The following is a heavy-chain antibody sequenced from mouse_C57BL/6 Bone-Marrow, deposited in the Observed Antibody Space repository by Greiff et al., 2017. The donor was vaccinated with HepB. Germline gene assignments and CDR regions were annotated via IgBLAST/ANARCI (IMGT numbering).Heavy chain of an antibody. D-gene: IGHD2-3*01. CDR1: GYTFTSYG. Sequence: QVHVKQSGAELARPGASVKLSCKASGYTFTSYGISWVKQRTGQGLEWIGEIYPRSGNTYYNEKFKGKATLTADKSSSTAYMELRSLTSEDSAVYFCARSGGQIYDGYRWGQGTSVTVSS. V-gene: IGHV1-81*01. CDR2: IYPRSGNT. J-gene: IGHJ4*01. CDR3: ARSGGQIYDGYR.